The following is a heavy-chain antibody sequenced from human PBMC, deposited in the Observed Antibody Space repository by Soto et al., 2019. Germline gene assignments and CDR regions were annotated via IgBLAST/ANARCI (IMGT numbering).Heavy chain of an antibody. CDR2: IYPGDSDT. CDR1: GYSFTSYW. V-gene: IGHV5-51*01. D-gene: IGHD3-22*01. Sequence: GESLKISCKGSGYSFTSYWIGWVRQMPGKGLGWMGIIYPGDSDTRYSPSFQGQVTISADKSISTAYLQWSSLKASDTAMYYCARFREMYYYDSSGYDAFDIWGQGTMVTVSS. CDR3: ARFREMYYYDSSGYDAFDI. J-gene: IGHJ3*02.